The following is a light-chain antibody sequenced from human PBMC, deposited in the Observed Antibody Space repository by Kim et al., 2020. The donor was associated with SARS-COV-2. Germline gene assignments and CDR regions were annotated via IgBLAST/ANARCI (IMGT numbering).Light chain of an antibody. V-gene: IGKV1-5*03. J-gene: IGKJ2*03. CDR2: EAT. CDR1: QSISSC. Sequence: DIQMTQSPSTLSASVGDRVTITCRASQSISSCLAWYQQKPGKVPKLLIYEATNLASGVPSRFTGSGSGTEFTLTIGSLQPDDFATYYCQQYNSNLYSFGQGTKLEI. CDR3: QQYNSNLYS.